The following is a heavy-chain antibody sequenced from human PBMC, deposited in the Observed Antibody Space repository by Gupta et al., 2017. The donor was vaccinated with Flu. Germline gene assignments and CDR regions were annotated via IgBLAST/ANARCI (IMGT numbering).Heavy chain of an antibody. CDR2: IYYSGIT. V-gene: IGHV4-31*03. J-gene: IGHJ6*02. CDR3: ARENRPDCGSTNCYLSDGMDV. CDR1: GGSISGGYYY. D-gene: IGHD2-2*01. Sequence: QVRLQESGPGLVKPSQTLSLTCTVSGGSISGGYYYWSWIRQHPGKGLEWIGYIYYSGITHYNPSLKSRLTISVDTSQNQFSLKLSSVTAADTAVYYCARENRPDCGSTNCYLSDGMDVWGQGTTVTVSS.